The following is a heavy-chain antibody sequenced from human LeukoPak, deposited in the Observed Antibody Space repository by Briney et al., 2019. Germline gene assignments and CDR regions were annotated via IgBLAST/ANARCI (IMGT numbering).Heavy chain of an antibody. J-gene: IGHJ4*02. CDR3: ARDRNYYDRNFDY. V-gene: IGHV3-33*01. Sequence: PGRSLRLSCAASGFTFSSYGMHWVRQAPGKGLEWVAVIWYDGSNKYYADSVKGRFTISRDNSKNTLYLQMNSPRAEDTAVYYCARDRNYYDRNFDYWGQGTLVTVSS. D-gene: IGHD3-22*01. CDR1: GFTFSSYG. CDR2: IWYDGSNK.